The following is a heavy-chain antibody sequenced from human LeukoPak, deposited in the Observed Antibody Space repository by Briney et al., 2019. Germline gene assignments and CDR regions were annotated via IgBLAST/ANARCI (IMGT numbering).Heavy chain of an antibody. CDR2: IYASGST. V-gene: IGHV4-61*09. Sequence: SETLSLTCTVSGGPISSGSHYWSWIRQPAGKGLEWIGHIYASGSTNYNPSLKSRVTMSVDTSKIQFSLKLSSVTAADTAVFYCASLKYDSSGFYGSDYWGQGTLVTVSS. J-gene: IGHJ4*02. CDR1: GGPISSGSHY. D-gene: IGHD3-22*01. CDR3: ASLKYDSSGFYGSDY.